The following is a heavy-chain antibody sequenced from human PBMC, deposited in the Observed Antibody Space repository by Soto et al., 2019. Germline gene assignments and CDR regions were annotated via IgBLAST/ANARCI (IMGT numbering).Heavy chain of an antibody. Sequence: GGSLRLSCTASGFTFGDYAISWVRQAPGKGLEWVGFIRSKAYGGTTEYASSVKGRFTISRDDSKSIAYLQMNSLKTEDTAVYYCTRDPSRYSSSSGYYYYGMDVWGQGTTVTVSS. D-gene: IGHD6-6*01. CDR3: TRDPSRYSSSSGYYYYGMDV. V-gene: IGHV3-49*04. CDR1: GFTFGDYA. J-gene: IGHJ6*02. CDR2: IRSKAYGGTT.